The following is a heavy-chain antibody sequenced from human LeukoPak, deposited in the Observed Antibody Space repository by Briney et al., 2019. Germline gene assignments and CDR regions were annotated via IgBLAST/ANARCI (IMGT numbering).Heavy chain of an antibody. CDR2: ISGSGDST. CDR3: AKDWDSSGWYTLDY. CDR1: GFTFSSYA. J-gene: IGHJ4*02. V-gene: IGHV3-23*01. Sequence: GGSLRLSCAASGFTFSSYAMSWVRQAPGKGLEWVSAISGSGDSTYYADSVKGRFTISRDNSKNTLYLQMNSLRAEDTAVYYCAKDWDSSGWYTLDYWGQGTLVTVSS. D-gene: IGHD6-19*01.